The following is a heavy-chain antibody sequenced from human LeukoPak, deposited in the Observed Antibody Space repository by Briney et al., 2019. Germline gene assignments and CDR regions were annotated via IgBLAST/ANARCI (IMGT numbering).Heavy chain of an antibody. Sequence: SDPLSLTCAVYGGSFSGYYWSWIRQPPGKGLEWIGEINDIGNTNYDPSLRSRVTISVDTSKNQFSLSLTSATAADTAVYFCARLGSVGYYNYQYMDIWGNGTTVTASS. CDR2: INDIGNT. V-gene: IGHV4-34*01. CDR1: GGSFSGYY. J-gene: IGHJ6*03. D-gene: IGHD3-10*01. CDR3: ARLGSVGYYNYQYMDI.